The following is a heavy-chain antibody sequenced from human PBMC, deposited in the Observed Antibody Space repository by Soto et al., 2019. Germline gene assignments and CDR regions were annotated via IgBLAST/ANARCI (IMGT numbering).Heavy chain of an antibody. V-gene: IGHV1-46*01. J-gene: IGHJ6*02. CDR3: ARTEDSYGYGDYYYGMDV. D-gene: IGHD5-18*01. CDR2: INPSGGST. CDR1: GYTFTSYY. Sequence: GASVKVSCKASGYTFTSYYMHWVRQAPGQGLEWMGIINPSGGSTSYAQKFQGRVTMTRDTSTSTVYMELSSLRSEDTAVYYCARTEDSYGYGDYYYGMDVWGQGTTVTVSS.